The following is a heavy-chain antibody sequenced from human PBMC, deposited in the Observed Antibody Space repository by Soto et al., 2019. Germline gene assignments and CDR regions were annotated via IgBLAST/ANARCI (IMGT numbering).Heavy chain of an antibody. Sequence: PGGSLRLSCAASGFTFSSYAMSWVRQAPGKGLEWVSAISGSGGSTYYADSVKGRFTISRDNSKNTLYLQMNSLRAEDTAVYYCARGSLPSYYYGSGSYYDYWGQGTLVTVSS. CDR2: ISGSGGST. CDR3: ARGSLPSYYYGSGSYYDY. D-gene: IGHD3-10*01. J-gene: IGHJ4*02. CDR1: GFTFSSYA. V-gene: IGHV3-23*01.